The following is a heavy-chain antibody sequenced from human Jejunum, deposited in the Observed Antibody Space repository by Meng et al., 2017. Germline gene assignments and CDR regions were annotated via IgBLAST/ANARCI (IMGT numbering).Heavy chain of an antibody. V-gene: IGHV3-74*01. Sequence: GESLKISCAVSGFSFSDYWMHWVRQVPGKGLMLVSRINGDGTTTNYADSVKGRFTISRDNAKNTLYLIMSSLRVEDTALYYCVRRLAVAGTFDSWGQGTLVTVSS. CDR3: VRRLAVAGTFDS. D-gene: IGHD6-19*01. CDR2: INGDGTTT. CDR1: GFSFSDYW. J-gene: IGHJ4*02.